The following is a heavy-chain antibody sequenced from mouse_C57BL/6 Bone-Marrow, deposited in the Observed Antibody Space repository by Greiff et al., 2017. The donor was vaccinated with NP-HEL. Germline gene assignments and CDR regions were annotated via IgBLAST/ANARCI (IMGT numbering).Heavy chain of an antibody. D-gene: IGHD2-10*01. Sequence: VKLMESGAELVKPGASVKISCKASGYAFSSYWMNWVKQRPGKGLEWIGQIYPGDGDTNYNGKFKGKATLTADKSSSTAYMQLSSLTSEDSAVYFCARSAFYGILYYFDYWGQGTTLTVSS. CDR1: GYAFSSYW. CDR3: ARSAFYGILYYFDY. CDR2: IYPGDGDT. J-gene: IGHJ2*01. V-gene: IGHV1-80*01.